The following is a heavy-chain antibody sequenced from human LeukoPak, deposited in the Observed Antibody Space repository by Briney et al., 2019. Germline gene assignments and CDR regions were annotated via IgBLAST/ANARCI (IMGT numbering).Heavy chain of an antibody. D-gene: IGHD3-10*01. CDR1: GFTFSSSV. CDR3: AKGTYGSGSYFFDY. CDR2: ISGSGGSA. Sequence: GGSLRLSCAASGFTFSSSVMPSVRQAPGKGLEWVSGISGSGGSAYCADSVKGRFTISRDNSKNTLYLQMNTLRAEDTAIYYCAKGTYGSGSYFFDYWGQGTLVTVSS. V-gene: IGHV3-23*01. J-gene: IGHJ4*02.